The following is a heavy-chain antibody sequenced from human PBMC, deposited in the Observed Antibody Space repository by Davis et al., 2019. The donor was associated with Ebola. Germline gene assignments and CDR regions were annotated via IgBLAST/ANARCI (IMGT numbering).Heavy chain of an antibody. CDR1: GYTLSKLS. V-gene: IGHV1-24*01. D-gene: IGHD1-14*01. CDR3: TTDWSGGNWFDP. CDR2: FDPEDGER. J-gene: IGHJ5*02. Sequence: AASVKVSCKVSGYTLSKLSIHWVRQAPGKGPGWMGGFDPEDGERIYAQMFQGRVTMTEDTSTDTAYMELSSLKSDDTAIYYCTTDWSGGNWFDPWGQGTLVTVSS.